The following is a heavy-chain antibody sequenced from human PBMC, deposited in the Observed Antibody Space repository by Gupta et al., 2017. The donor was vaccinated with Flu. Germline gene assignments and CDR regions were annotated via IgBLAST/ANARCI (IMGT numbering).Heavy chain of an antibody. V-gene: IGHV3-74*01. J-gene: IGHJ5*02. D-gene: IGHD6-13*01. CDR1: GFTFSSYW. Sequence: EVQLVESGGGLVQPGGSLRLSCAASGFTFSSYWMHWVRQAPGKGLVWVSRINSDGSSTSYADSVKGRFTISRDNAKNTLYLQMNSLRAEDTAVYYCARDGGQQLVLNWFDPWGQGTLVTVSS. CDR3: ARDGGQQLVLNWFDP. CDR2: INSDGSST.